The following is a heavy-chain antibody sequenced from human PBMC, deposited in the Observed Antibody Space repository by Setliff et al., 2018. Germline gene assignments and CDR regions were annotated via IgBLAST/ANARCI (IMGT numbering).Heavy chain of an antibody. CDR3: ARSLVSAGDAFDI. CDR1: GFTFSDYD. V-gene: IGHV3-30-3*01. J-gene: IGHJ3*02. CDR2: ISYDGNNK. Sequence: PGGSLRLSCAASGFTFSDYDMHWVRQAPGKGLEWVAVISYDGNNKYYADSVKGRFTISKDNAKNSLYLQMNSLRAEDTAVYYCARSLVSAGDAFDIWGQGTMVTVSS. D-gene: IGHD2-21*02.